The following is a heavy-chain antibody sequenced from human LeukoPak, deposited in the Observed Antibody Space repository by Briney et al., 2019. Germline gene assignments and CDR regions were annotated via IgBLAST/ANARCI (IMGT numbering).Heavy chain of an antibody. CDR3: ARAYCGGDCYYHFDY. CDR1: GGSISRYY. Sequence: SETLSLTCTVSGGSISRYYWSWIRQPAGQGLEWIGRIYTSGSTNYNPSLKSRVTMSVDTSKNQFSLKLSSVTAADTAVYYCARAYCGGDCYYHFDYWGQGSLVTVSS. V-gene: IGHV4-4*07. D-gene: IGHD2-21*02. CDR2: IYTSGST. J-gene: IGHJ4*02.